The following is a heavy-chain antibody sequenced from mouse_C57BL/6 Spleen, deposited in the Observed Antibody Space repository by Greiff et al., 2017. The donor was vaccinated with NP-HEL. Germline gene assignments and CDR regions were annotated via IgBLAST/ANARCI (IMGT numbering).Heavy chain of an antibody. CDR3: ARSGDYDGVAY. D-gene: IGHD2-4*01. CDR2: INPSSGYT. CDR1: GYTFTSYT. J-gene: IGHJ3*01. Sequence: VQLQQSGAELARPGASVKMSCKASGYTFTSYTMHWVKQRPGQGLEWIGYINPSSGYTKYNQKFKDKATLTADKSSSTAYMQLSSLTSEDSAVYYCARSGDYDGVAYWGQGTLVTVSA. V-gene: IGHV1-4*01.